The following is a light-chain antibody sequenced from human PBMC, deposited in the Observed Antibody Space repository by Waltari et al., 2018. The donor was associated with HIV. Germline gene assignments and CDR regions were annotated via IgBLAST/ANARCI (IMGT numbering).Light chain of an antibody. J-gene: IGKJ4*01. V-gene: IGKV3-11*01. CDR1: QRVQAF. CDR2: DAS. Sequence: EIVLTQSPAILSVSPGETATLSCRASQRVQAFLAWYQRRPGQVPRLVVYDASKRAAGVPDRFSGSGFGTDFTLTISGLEPEDVAFYYCQHRTTWPPTFGGGTRVEIE. CDR3: QHRTTWPPT.